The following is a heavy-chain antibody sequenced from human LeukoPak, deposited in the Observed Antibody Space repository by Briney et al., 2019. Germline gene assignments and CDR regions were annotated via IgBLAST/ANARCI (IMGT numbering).Heavy chain of an antibody. V-gene: IGHV1-18*01. J-gene: IGHJ3*02. CDR2: ISAYNGNT. Sequence: ASVKVSCKASGYTFTRYGISWVRQAPGQGLEWMGWISAYNGNTDYAQKLRGRVTMTTDTSTSTAYMELRSLRSDDTAVYYCARAHYCSSTSCYLGDDAFDIWGQGTMVTVSS. D-gene: IGHD2-2*01. CDR3: ARAHYCSSTSCYLGDDAFDI. CDR1: GYTFTRYG.